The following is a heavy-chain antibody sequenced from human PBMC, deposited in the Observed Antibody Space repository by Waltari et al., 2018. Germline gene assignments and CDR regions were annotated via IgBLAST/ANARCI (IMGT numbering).Heavy chain of an antibody. J-gene: IGHJ5*01. V-gene: IGHV1-69*12. CDR2: LIPIFGTP. D-gene: IGHD1-1*01. Sequence: QVHLVQSGAEVKKPGSSVKVSCKASGHTFGRFAIAWVRQAPGQGLEWMGGLIPIFGTPNYAQEFQGRLTITADESANTVYMELGSLRPDDTAVYFCSRRQIGGPLDPWGQGTLVTVSS. CDR3: SRRQIGGPLDP. CDR1: GHTFGRFA.